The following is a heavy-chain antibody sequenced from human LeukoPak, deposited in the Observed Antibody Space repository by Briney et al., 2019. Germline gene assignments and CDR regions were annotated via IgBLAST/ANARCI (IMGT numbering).Heavy chain of an antibody. Sequence: PSETLSPTCTVSGASVSSYYWSWIRQPPGKGPEWIGYFSYSGSTNYNPSLKSRVTISVDTSKNQFSLNLSSVTAADTAVYYCARGPLDSGYTYFDYRGQGTLVSVAS. CDR3: ARGPLDSGYTYFDY. J-gene: IGHJ4*02. CDR2: FSYSGST. V-gene: IGHV4-59*02. CDR1: GASVSSYY. D-gene: IGHD5-12*01.